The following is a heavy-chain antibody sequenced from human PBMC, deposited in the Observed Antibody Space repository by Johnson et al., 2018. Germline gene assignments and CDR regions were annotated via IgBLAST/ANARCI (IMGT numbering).Heavy chain of an antibody. CDR2: ISSRYIM. J-gene: IGHJ6*02. CDR1: GFTFNTYS. V-gene: IGHV3-48*02. CDR3: ARDLSGSHYDHYFGMDV. D-gene: IGHD3-22*01. Sequence: EVQLVESGGGLVQPGESLRLSCAATGFTFNTYSMNWVRQAPGKGLAWLSYISSRYIMFYADSVKGRFTISRDNAKNSLYLQMNSLRDEDTAVYYCARDLSGSHYDHYFGMDVWGQGTTVTVSS.